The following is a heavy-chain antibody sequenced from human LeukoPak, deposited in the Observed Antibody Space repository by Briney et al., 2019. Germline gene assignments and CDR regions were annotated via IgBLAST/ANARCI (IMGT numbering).Heavy chain of an antibody. CDR3: ASPLGAAAGTRY. D-gene: IGHD6-13*01. CDR2: IIPIFGTA. V-gene: IGHV1-69*13. J-gene: IGHJ4*02. CDR1: GGTFSSYA. Sequence: ASVKVSCKASGGTFSSYAISWVRQAPGQGLEWMGGIIPIFGTANYAQKFQGRVTITADESTSTAYMELSSLRSEDTAVYYCASPLGAAAGTRYWGQGTLVTVSS.